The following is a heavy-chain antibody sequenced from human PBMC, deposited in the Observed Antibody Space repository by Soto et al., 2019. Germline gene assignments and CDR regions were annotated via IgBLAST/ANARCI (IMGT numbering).Heavy chain of an antibody. V-gene: IGHV1-46*03. CDR2: INPSGGYT. Sequence: QVQLVQSGAEVKKPGASVKVSCKASGNTFSNYYIHWVRQAPGQGLEWMGTINPSGGYTTYAQKFLGRVTMTRDTSTSTLYMELTSLRSEDTAVYYCARGGHVVVVTAAFDYWGQGTLVTVSS. CDR1: GNTFSNYY. D-gene: IGHD2-21*02. J-gene: IGHJ4*02. CDR3: ARGGHVVVVTAAFDY.